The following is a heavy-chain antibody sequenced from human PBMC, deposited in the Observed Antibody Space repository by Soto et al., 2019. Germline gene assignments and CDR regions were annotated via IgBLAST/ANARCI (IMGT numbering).Heavy chain of an antibody. Sequence: SETLSLTCTVSGGSISSGDYYWSWIRQPPGKGLEWIGYIYYSGSTYYNPSLKSRVTISVDTSKNQFSLKLSSVTAADTAVYYCARAPGYYGSGSYYNPRYNWFDPWGQGTLVTVSS. V-gene: IGHV4-30-4*01. CDR2: IYYSGST. D-gene: IGHD3-10*01. CDR3: ARAPGYYGSGSYYNPRYNWFDP. J-gene: IGHJ5*02. CDR1: GGSISSGDYY.